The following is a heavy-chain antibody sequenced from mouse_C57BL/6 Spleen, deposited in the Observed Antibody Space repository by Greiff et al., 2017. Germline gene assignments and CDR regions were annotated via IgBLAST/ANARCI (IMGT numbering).Heavy chain of an antibody. V-gene: IGHV7-3*01. CDR1: GFTFTDYY. CDR2: IRNKANGYTT. D-gene: IGHD2-4*01. CDR3: AIYYDYAFAY. J-gene: IGHJ3*01. Sequence: EVKVVESGGGLVQPGGSLSLSCAASGFTFTDYYMSWVRQPPGKALEWLGFIRNKANGYTTEYSASVKGRFTISRDNSQSILYLQMNALRAEDSATYYCAIYYDYAFAYWGQGTLVTVSA.